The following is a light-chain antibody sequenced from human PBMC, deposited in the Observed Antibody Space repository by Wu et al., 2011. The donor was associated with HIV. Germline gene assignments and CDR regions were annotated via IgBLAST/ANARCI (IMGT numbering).Light chain of an antibody. CDR1: QTVASDY. CDR2: GAS. Sequence: DIVLTQSPGTLSLSPGERATLSCRASQTVASDYLAWYQQRPGQSPKLLIYGASSRATGIPARFSGSGSGTDFTLTISSLEPEDFAVYYCQQRSNWPAYTFGQGTKLEIK. CDR3: QQRSNWPAYT. V-gene: IGKV3D-20*02. J-gene: IGKJ2*01.